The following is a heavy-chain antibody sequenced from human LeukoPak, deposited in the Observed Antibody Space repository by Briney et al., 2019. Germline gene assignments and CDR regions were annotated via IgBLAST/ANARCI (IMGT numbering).Heavy chain of an antibody. CDR3: ARRYCSGGSCYPDY. CDR1: GYTFTSYG. Sequence: ASVKVSCKASGYTFTSYGISWVRQAPGQGPEWIGWINPNNGGTVYAQKFQGRVTMTSDTSLRTAYMDLSSLRFDDTAVYFCARRYCSGGSCYPDYWGQGSLVTVSS. CDR2: INPNNGGT. J-gene: IGHJ4*02. D-gene: IGHD2-15*01. V-gene: IGHV1-2*02.